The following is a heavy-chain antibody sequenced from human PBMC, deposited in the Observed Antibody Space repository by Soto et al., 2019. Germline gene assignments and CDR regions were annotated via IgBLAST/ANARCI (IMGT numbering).Heavy chain of an antibody. V-gene: IGHV4-34*01. J-gene: IGHJ6*02. D-gene: IGHD3-3*01. CDR1: GGSFSGYY. CDR3: ARMGGNVLRFLEWFGSRYYGMDV. Sequence: PSETLSLTCAVYGGSFSGYYWSWIRQPPGKGLEWIGEINHSGSTNYNPSLKSRVTISVDTSKNQFSLKLSSVTAADTAVYYCARMGGNVLRFLEWFGSRYYGMDVWGQGTTVTVSS. CDR2: INHSGST.